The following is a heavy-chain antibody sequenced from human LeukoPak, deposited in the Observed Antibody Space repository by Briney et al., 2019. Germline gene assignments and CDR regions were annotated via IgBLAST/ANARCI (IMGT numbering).Heavy chain of an antibody. Sequence: GGSLRLSCASSGFAFSEYEMNWVGQAPGKGLEWVSYISSSGSIIYYADSVKGRFTISRDNAKRSLFLQMNSMRVEDTAVYYCARTMWRFDYWGQGTLVTVSS. J-gene: IGHJ4*02. CDR3: ARTMWRFDY. CDR1: GFAFSEYE. CDR2: ISSSGSII. V-gene: IGHV3-48*03. D-gene: IGHD2-21*01.